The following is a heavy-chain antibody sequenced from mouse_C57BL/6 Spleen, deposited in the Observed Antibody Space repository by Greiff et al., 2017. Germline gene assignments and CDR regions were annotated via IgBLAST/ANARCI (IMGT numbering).Heavy chain of an antibody. CDR3: ARSIDGRDYWYFDV. Sequence: QVQLQQPGAELVKPGASVKLSCKASGYTFTSYWMYWVKQSPGRGLEWIGRIDPHSGCTNYNAKFKSKATLTVDNPSSTAYMQLSSLTSEDSAVYCSARSIDGRDYWYFDVWGTGTTVTVSS. D-gene: IGHD1-1*01. J-gene: IGHJ1*03. V-gene: IGHV1-72*01. CDR1: GYTFTSYW. CDR2: IDPHSGCT.